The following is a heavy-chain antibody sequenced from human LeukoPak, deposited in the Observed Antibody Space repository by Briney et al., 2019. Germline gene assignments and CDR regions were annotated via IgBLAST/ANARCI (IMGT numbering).Heavy chain of an antibody. CDR1: GGSISSYY. Sequence: SETLSLTCTVSGGSISSYYWSWIRQPAGKGLEWIGRIYSSGSTNYNPSLKSRFTMSVDTSKNQLSLKLSSVTAADTAVYYCARVTYSASSMSLDAFDIWGQGTMVTVSS. D-gene: IGHD6-6*01. V-gene: IGHV4-4*07. J-gene: IGHJ3*02. CDR2: IYSSGST. CDR3: ARVTYSASSMSLDAFDI.